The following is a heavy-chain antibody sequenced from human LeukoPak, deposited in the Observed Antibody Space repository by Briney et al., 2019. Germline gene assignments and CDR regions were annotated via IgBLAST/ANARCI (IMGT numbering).Heavy chain of an antibody. V-gene: IGHV3-33*06. J-gene: IGHJ4*02. CDR1: GLIFNNYG. D-gene: IGHD3-22*01. CDR3: AKDVRSGYFDY. Sequence: GGSLRLSCAASGLIFNNYGMHWVRQAPGKGLEWVAVIYSDGSKQNYADSVKGRFTISRDDSKNTVYLQMNSLRADDTAVYYCAKDVRSGYFDYWGQGTLVTVSS. CDR2: IYSDGSKQ.